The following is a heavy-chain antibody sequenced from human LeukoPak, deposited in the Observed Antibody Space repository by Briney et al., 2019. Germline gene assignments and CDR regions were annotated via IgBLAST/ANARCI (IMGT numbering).Heavy chain of an antibody. CDR2: INPNSGGT. CDR3: ARDLLDTGSPFDY. V-gene: IGHV1-2*02. D-gene: IGHD3/OR15-3a*01. CDR1: GYTFTGYY. J-gene: IGHJ4*02. Sequence: ASVTVSCKASGYTFTGYYMHWVRQAPGQGLEWMGWINPNSGGTNYAQKFQGRVTMTRDTSISTAYMELSRPRSDDTAVYYCARDLLDTGSPFDYWGQGTLVTVSS.